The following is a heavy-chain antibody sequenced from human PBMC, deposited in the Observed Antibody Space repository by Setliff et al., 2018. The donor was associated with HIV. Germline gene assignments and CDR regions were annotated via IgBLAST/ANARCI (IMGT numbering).Heavy chain of an antibody. Sequence: SVKVSCKASRSTFNSHTINWVRQAPGQGLDWVGRIIPILGVANYAQRFQGQVTITADKSTRTAYMELTSLRFDDTAMYYCVRGVQRPPHDSYYYMDVLGEGTMVTVSS. V-gene: IGHV1-69*02. CDR3: VRGVQRPPHDSYYYMDV. D-gene: IGHD3-3*01. CDR2: IIPILGVA. J-gene: IGHJ6*03. CDR1: RSTFNSHT.